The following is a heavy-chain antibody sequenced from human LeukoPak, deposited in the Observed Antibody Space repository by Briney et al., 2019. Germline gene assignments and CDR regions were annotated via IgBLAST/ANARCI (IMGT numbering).Heavy chain of an antibody. CDR3: AREFRAAGTGNWFDP. J-gene: IGHJ5*02. D-gene: IGHD6-13*01. CDR1: GGSISSFY. CDR2: IYTSGST. V-gene: IGHV4-4*07. Sequence: PSETLSLTCTVSGGSISSFYWSWIRQPAGKGLEWIGRIYTSGSTNYNPSLKGRVTMLVDTSKNQFSLKLSSVTAADTAVYYCAREFRAAGTGNWFDPWGQGTLVTVSS.